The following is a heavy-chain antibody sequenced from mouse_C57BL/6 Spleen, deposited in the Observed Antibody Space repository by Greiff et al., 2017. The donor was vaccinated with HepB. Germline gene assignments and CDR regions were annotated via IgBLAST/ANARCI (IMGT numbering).Heavy chain of an antibody. CDR2: IHPNSGST. D-gene: IGHD2-4*01. CDR3: GIYYDYLAY. J-gene: IGHJ3*01. V-gene: IGHV1-64*01. CDR1: GYTFTSYW. Sequence: QVQLQQPGAELVKPGASVKLSCKASGYTFTSYWMHWVKQRPGQGLEWIGMIHPNSGSTNYNEKFKSKATLTVDKSSSTAYMQLSSLTSEDSAVYYCGIYYDYLAYWGQGTLVTVSA.